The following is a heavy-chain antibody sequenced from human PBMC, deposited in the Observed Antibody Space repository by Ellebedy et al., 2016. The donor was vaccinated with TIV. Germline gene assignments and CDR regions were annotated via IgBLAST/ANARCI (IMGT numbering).Heavy chain of an antibody. CDR1: GDSISSSYYY. Sequence: MPGGSLRLSCIVSGDSISSSYYYWGWIRQPPGKGLEWIGSVHHTGNTYYSASLKSRVTISVDTSKNQFSLNLDSVTATDTAVYYCARPGYSGYDFDYWGQGILVTVSS. CDR3: ARPGYSGYDFDY. D-gene: IGHD5-12*01. CDR2: VHHTGNT. J-gene: IGHJ4*02. V-gene: IGHV4-39*01.